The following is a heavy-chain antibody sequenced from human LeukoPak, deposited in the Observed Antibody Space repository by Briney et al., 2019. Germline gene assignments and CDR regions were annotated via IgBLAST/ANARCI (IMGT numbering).Heavy chain of an antibody. J-gene: IGHJ3*02. CDR1: GYTFTSYG. D-gene: IGHD4-17*01. V-gene: IGHV1-18*01. Sequence: GASVKVSCKASGYTFTSYGISWARQAPGQGLEWMGWISAYNGNTNYAQKLQGRVTMTTDTSTSTAYMELRSLRSDDTAVYYCARDTHDYGDYHDAFDIWGQGTMVTVSS. CDR2: ISAYNGNT. CDR3: ARDTHDYGDYHDAFDI.